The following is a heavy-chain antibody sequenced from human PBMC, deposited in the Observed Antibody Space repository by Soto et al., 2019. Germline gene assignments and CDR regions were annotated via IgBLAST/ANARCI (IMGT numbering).Heavy chain of an antibody. D-gene: IGHD3-22*01. CDR3: ARAGYYDSSGYSNHYYYYYGMDV. V-gene: IGHV1-18*01. CDR1: GYTFTSYG. J-gene: IGHJ6*02. Sequence: GASVKVSCKASGYTFTSYGISWVRQAPGQGLEWMGWISAYNGNTNYAQKLQGRVTMTTDTSTSTAYMELRSLRSDDTAVYYCARAGYYDSSGYSNHYYYYYGMDVWGQGTTVTVSS. CDR2: ISAYNGNT.